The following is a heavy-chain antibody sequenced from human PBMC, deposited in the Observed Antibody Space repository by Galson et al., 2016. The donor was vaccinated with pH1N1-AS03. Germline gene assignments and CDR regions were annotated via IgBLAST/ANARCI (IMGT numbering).Heavy chain of an antibody. V-gene: IGHV3-7*01. CDR1: GFTFSTYW. CDR2: IKEDGSAK. Sequence: SLRLSCAASGFTFSTYWMSWVRQAPGKGLEWVANIKEDGSAKYYVDSVKGRFTISRDNAKNSLYLQIDGLRGEDTAVYYCVRDAPGYGGYVEWGQGTLVTVPS. CDR3: VRDAPGYGGYVE. J-gene: IGHJ4*02. D-gene: IGHD5-12*01.